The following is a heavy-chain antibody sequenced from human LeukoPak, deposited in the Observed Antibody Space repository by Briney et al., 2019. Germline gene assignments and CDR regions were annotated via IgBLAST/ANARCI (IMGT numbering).Heavy chain of an antibody. CDR1: GFTFSKYS. CDR2: ISYDGNYK. Sequence: GGSLRLSCAASGFTFSKYSMHWVRQAPGKGLERVTVISYDGNYKYYADSVKGRFTISRDNSHYTLYLQLSNLTTDDTAVYYCARGRVVPATRLDYWGRGTLVTVSS. D-gene: IGHD2-15*01. V-gene: IGHV3-30*04. J-gene: IGHJ4*02. CDR3: ARGRVVPATRLDY.